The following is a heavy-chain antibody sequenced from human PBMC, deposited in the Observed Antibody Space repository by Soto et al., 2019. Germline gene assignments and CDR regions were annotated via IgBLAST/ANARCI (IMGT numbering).Heavy chain of an antibody. CDR2: IKDDGGGT. D-gene: IGHD3-9*01. J-gene: IGHJ4*02. Sequence: GGSLRLSCAASGFTFSSYWMHWVRQVPGKGPVWVSRIKDDGGGTYYADSVKGRLTMSRDDAKNTVYLQMNSLRAEDTAVYYCANDMGIWGQGTLVNVT. CDR1: GFTFSSYW. V-gene: IGHV3-74*01. CDR3: ANDMGI.